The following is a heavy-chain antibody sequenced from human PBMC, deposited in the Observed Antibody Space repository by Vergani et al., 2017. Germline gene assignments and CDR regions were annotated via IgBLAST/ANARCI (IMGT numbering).Heavy chain of an antibody. CDR3: ARETDTGSSVSYNFYAMDV. Sequence: QVQLVASGGGLVKPGGSLSLSCAASGFTFSDHYMSWVRQAPGKGLEWISYMSSGDSIYYADSVKGRFTVSRDNTKNTLYLQMNSLRAEDTAVYYCARETDTGSSVSYNFYAMDVWGQGTTVSVSS. CDR2: MSSGDSI. CDR1: GFTFSDHY. J-gene: IGHJ6*02. V-gene: IGHV3-11*04. D-gene: IGHD5-24*01.